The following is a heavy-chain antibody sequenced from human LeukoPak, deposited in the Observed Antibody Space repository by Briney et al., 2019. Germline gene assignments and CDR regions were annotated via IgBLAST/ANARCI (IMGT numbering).Heavy chain of an antibody. CDR2: IIPIFGTA. V-gene: IGHV1-69*13. Sequence: SVKVSCKASGGTFISYALSWVRQAPGQGLEWMGGIIPIFGTANYAQKFQGRVTITADESTSTAYMELSSLRSEDTAVYYCAAVVPAVMGYFDYWGQGTLVTVSS. D-gene: IGHD2-2*01. CDR3: AAVVPAVMGYFDY. J-gene: IGHJ4*02. CDR1: GGTFISYA.